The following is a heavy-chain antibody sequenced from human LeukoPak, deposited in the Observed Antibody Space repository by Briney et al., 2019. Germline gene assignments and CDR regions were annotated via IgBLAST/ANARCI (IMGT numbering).Heavy chain of an antibody. CDR3: ARGQPPGYYGSGSYYNGLDY. CDR1: GYTFTSYG. D-gene: IGHD3-10*01. V-gene: IGHV1-18*01. J-gene: IGHJ4*02. CDR2: ISAYNGNT. Sequence: ASVKVSCKASGYTFTSYGISWVRQAPGQGLEWMGWISAYNGNTNYAQKLQGRVTMTTDTSTSTAYMELRSLRSDDTAVYYCARGQPPGYYGSGSYYNGLDYWGQGTLVTVSS.